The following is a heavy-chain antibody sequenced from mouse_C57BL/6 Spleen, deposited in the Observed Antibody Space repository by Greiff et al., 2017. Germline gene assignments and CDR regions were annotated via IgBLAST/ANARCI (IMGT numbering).Heavy chain of an antibody. V-gene: IGHV1-82*01. D-gene: IGHD1-1*01. CDR1: GYAFSSSW. Sequence: VQLQQSGPELVKPGASVTISCKASGYAFSSSWMNWVQQRPGKGLEWIGRIYPGAGDTNYNGQFQGKGTLTADKSSSTAYMQLSGQTSEDSAVYFFARASGYFYGSSYVFDYWGQGTTLTVSS. J-gene: IGHJ2*01. CDR2: IYPGAGDT. CDR3: ARASGYFYGSSYVFDY.